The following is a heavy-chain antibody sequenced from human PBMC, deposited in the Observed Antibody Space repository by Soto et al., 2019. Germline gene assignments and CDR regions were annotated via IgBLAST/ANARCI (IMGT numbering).Heavy chain of an antibody. Sequence: QVQLQESGPGLVKPSQTLSLTCTVSGGSISSGGYYWSWIRQHPGKGLEWIGYIYYSGSTYYNPSIKSRVTISVDTSKNQFSLKLSSVTAADTAVYYCAREGYYYGSGSSNWFDPWGQGTLVTVSS. V-gene: IGHV4-31*03. CDR1: GGSISSGGYY. J-gene: IGHJ5*02. CDR2: IYYSGST. D-gene: IGHD3-10*01. CDR3: AREGYYYGSGSSNWFDP.